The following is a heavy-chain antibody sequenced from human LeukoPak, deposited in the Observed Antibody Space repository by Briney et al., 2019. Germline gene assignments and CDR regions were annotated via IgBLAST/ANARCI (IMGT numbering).Heavy chain of an antibody. CDR1: GSSYG. D-gene: IGHD6-19*01. CDR3: AKEDVSGWYGVDY. Sequence: GGSLRLSCAASGSSYGMRWVRQAPGKGLEWVAVISYDGSNEYYADSVKGRFTISRDNSKNTLYLQMNSLRADDTAVYYCAKEDVSGWYGVDYWGRGTLVTVSS. J-gene: IGHJ4*02. V-gene: IGHV3-30*18. CDR2: ISYDGSNE.